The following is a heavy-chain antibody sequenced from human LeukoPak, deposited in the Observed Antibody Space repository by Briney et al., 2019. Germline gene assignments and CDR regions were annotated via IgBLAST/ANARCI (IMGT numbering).Heavy chain of an antibody. Sequence: PGGSLRLSCAASGFTFSSYAMSWVRQAPGKGLEWVSSISSSSSYIYYADSVKGRFTVSRDNAKNSLYLQMNSLRAEDTAVYYCARGVQLWLQGLLDYWGQGTLVTVSS. CDR2: ISSSSSYI. J-gene: IGHJ4*02. CDR3: ARGVQLWLQGLLDY. CDR1: GFTFSSYA. D-gene: IGHD5-18*01. V-gene: IGHV3-21*01.